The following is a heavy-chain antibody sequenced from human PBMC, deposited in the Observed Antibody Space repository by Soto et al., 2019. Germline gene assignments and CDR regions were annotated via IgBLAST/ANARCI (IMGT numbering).Heavy chain of an antibody. CDR3: ARYLPQQTFYY. J-gene: IGHJ4*02. V-gene: IGHV3-30-3*01. D-gene: IGHD6-13*01. CDR2: ISYDGSNK. CDR1: GFTFSSYA. Sequence: QVQLVESGGGVVQPGRSLRLSCAASGFTFSSYAMHWVRQAPGKGLEWVAVISYDGSNKYYADSVKGRFTISRDNSKNTLYLQMNSLRAEDTAVYYCARYLPQQTFYYWGQGTLVTVSS.